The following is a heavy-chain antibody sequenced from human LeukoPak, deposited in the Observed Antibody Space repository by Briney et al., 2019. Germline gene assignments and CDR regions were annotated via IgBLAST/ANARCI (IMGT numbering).Heavy chain of an antibody. J-gene: IGHJ4*02. Sequence: GASVTVSCKASGGTFSSYAISWVRQAPGQGLEWMGGIIPIFGTANYAQKFQGRVTITADESTSTAYMELSSLRSGDTAVYYCARAREVGANLLDYWGQGTLVTVSS. D-gene: IGHD1-26*01. CDR3: ARAREVGANLLDY. CDR1: GGTFSSYA. V-gene: IGHV1-69*13. CDR2: IIPIFGTA.